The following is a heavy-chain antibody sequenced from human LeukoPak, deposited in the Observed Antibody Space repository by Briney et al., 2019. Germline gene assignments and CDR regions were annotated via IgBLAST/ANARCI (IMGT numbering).Heavy chain of an antibody. D-gene: IGHD3-16*01. CDR3: ARDLSDDYSLDY. CDR1: GFSFSDYS. CDR2: ITISSGII. Sequence: GGSLRLSCAASGFSFSDYSMNWVRQAPGKGLEWVSSITISSGIIYYADSVKGRFTISRDNAKNSLFLQMNSLRAEDTAVYFCARDLSDDYSLDYWGQGILVSVSS. J-gene: IGHJ4*02. V-gene: IGHV3-21*01.